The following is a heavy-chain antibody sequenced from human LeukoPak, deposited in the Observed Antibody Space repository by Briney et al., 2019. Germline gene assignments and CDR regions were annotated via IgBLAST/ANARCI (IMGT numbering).Heavy chain of an antibody. CDR2: IKKDGREK. D-gene: IGHD5-18*01. V-gene: IGHV3-7*02. CDR3: AYGGQIWIS. Sequence: GGSLRRSCAVLGFTFSGYWMSWVRQPPGKGLEGVANIKKDGREKNYVDSVKGRFTISRDKPRNRLSLQMKILRAADTAVYYCAYGGQIWISWGQGTLVTVSS. CDR1: GFTFSGYW. J-gene: IGHJ5*02.